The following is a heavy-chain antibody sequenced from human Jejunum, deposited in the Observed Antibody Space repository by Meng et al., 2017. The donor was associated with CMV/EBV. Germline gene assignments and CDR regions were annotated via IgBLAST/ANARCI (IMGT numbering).Heavy chain of an antibody. CDR3: ARGVADFWGGYYCFDP. CDR1: PFTDFV. J-gene: IGHJ5*02. Sequence: PFTDFVIHWVRQAAGQGLEWMGSMNTKSAKTHYSQKFQDRVTMTSNTSINIVSMELNSLTSADTAVYYCARGVADFWGGYYCFDPWGQGTRVTVSS. CDR2: MNTKSAKT. V-gene: IGHV1-8*02. D-gene: IGHD3-3*01.